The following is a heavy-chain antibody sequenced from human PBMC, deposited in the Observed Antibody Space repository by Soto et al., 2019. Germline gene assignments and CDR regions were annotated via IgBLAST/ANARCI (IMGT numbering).Heavy chain of an antibody. J-gene: IGHJ4*02. D-gene: IGHD3-16*02. CDR2: IYYSGST. CDR1: GGSISSYY. CDR3: ARGFTYRWYFDY. V-gene: IGHV4-59*01. Sequence: SETLSLTCTVSGGSISSYYWSWIRQPPGKGLEWIGYIYYSGSTNYNPSLKSRVTISVDTSKNQFSLKLSSVTAADTAVYYCARGFTYRWYFDYWGQGTLVTVSS.